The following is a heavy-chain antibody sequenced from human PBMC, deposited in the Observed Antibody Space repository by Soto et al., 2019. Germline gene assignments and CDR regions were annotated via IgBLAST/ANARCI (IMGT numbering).Heavy chain of an antibody. V-gene: IGHV3-20*04. CDR1: GFTFDDYG. Sequence: PGGSLRLSCAASGFTFDDYGMSWVRQAPGKGLEWVNGINWNGGSTGYAASVKGRFTISRDNAKNSLYLQMNSLRAEDTAFYYCARDRADFWSGYLYYFDYWGQGTLVTVSS. CDR3: ARDRADFWSGYLYYFDY. CDR2: INWNGGST. D-gene: IGHD3-3*01. J-gene: IGHJ4*02.